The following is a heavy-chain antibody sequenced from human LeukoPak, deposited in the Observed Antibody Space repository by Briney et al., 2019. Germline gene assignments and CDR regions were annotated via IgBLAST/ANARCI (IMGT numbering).Heavy chain of an antibody. J-gene: IGHJ5*02. CDR2: IYSGGST. D-gene: IGHD3-10*01. Sequence: AGGSLRLSCAASGFTVSSNYMSWVRQAPGKGLEWVSVIYSGGSTYYADSVKGRFTISRDNSKNTLYLQMNSLRAEDTAVYYCAKTGYYGSGTHWFDPWGQGTLVTVSS. V-gene: IGHV3-53*01. CDR3: AKTGYYGSGTHWFDP. CDR1: GFTVSSNY.